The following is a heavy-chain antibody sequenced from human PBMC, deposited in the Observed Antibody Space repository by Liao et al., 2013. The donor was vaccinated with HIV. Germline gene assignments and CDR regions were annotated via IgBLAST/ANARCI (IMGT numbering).Heavy chain of an antibody. J-gene: IGHJ1*01. D-gene: IGHD1-26*01. CDR3: AREGGSGHFQH. Sequence: QVQLQQWGAGLLKPSETLSLTCAVYGGSFSGYYWSWIRQPPGKGLEWIGEINHSESTNYNPSLKSRVTISVDTSKNQFSLKLSSVTAADTAVYYCAREGGSGHFQHWGQGTLVTVSS. CDR2: INHSEST. CDR1: GGSFSGYY. V-gene: IGHV4-34*01.